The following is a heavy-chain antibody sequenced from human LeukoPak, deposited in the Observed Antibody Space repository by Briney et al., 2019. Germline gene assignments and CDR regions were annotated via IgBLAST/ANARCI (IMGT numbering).Heavy chain of an antibody. Sequence: ASVKVSCKTSGYTFTTYNIAWVRHAPGQGLEWVGWVSTYNGNTDYTQTVQGRVAMTTDTSTNTAYMDLRSLRPDDTAVYSCARPHSLGGSFYVFDYWGQGTLITVSS. CDR3: ARPHSLGGSFYVFDY. V-gene: IGHV1-18*01. J-gene: IGHJ4*02. CDR2: VSTYNGNT. CDR1: GYTFTTYN. D-gene: IGHD1-26*01.